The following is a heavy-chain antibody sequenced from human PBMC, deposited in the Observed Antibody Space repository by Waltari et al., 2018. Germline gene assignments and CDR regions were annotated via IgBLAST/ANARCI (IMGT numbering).Heavy chain of an antibody. D-gene: IGHD6-19*01. CDR2: IYSGGRT. Sequence: EVQLVESGGGLVQPGGSLRLCCAASGFTVRSNYMSWVRQAPGKGLECVSRIYSGGRTYYADSVKGRFTIARDNSKNTLYLQMNSLRAEDTAVYYCTRDAGAVAAEGDYWGQGTLVTVSS. V-gene: IGHV3-66*01. CDR3: TRDAGAVAAEGDY. CDR1: GFTVRSNY. J-gene: IGHJ4*02.